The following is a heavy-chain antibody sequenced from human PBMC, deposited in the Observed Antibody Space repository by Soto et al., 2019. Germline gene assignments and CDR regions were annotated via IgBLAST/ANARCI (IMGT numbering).Heavy chain of an antibody. CDR3: AKGIGSYYALFYGMDV. CDR2: ISWDGGTT. CDR1: GFTFNDYT. V-gene: IGHV3-43*01. D-gene: IGHD1-26*01. Sequence: GGSLRLSCAASGFTFNDYTMHWVRQVPGQGLEWVSLISWDGGTTYYADSVKGRFTLSRDNSKNALYLQMNSLRTEDTALYYCAKGIGSYYALFYGMDVWGQGTTGTVSS. J-gene: IGHJ6*02.